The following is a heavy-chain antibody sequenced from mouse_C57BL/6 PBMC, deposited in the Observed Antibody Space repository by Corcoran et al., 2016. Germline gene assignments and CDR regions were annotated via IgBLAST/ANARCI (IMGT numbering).Heavy chain of an antibody. D-gene: IGHD1-1*01. J-gene: IGHJ2*01. Sequence: EVQLQQSGPELVKPGASVKISCKASGYTFTDYYMNWVKQSHGKSLEWIGDINPNNGGTSYNQKFKGKATLTVDKSSSTAYMELRSLTSEDSAVDYCARSYYYGGFDYWGQGTTLTVSS. CDR1: GYTFTDYY. V-gene: IGHV1-26*01. CDR2: INPNNGGT. CDR3: ARSYYYGGFDY.